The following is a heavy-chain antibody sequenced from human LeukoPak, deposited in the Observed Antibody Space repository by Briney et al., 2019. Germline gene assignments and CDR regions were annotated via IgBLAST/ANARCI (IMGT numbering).Heavy chain of an antibody. D-gene: IGHD6-13*01. Sequence: SETLSLTCAVYGGSFSGYYWSWIRQPPGKGLEWIGEINHSGSTNYNPSLKSRVTISVDTSKNQFSLKLSSVTAADTAVYYCARLMQYSSSWYDYYYYMDVWGKGTTVTVSS. CDR2: INHSGST. V-gene: IGHV4-34*01. J-gene: IGHJ6*03. CDR1: GGSFSGYY. CDR3: ARLMQYSSSWYDYYYYMDV.